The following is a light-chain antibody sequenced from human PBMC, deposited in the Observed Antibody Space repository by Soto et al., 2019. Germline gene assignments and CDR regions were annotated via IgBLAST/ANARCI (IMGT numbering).Light chain of an antibody. CDR2: GAS. V-gene: IGKV3-15*01. CDR3: HQYNNWPPTWT. J-gene: IGKJ1*01. Sequence: EIVMTQSPATLSVSPGERATLSCRASQSVSSNLAWYQQKPGQAPRLLIYGASTRATGITARFSGSGSGTEFTLTISSLQSEDSAVYSCHQYNNWPPTWTFGQGTKVEVK. CDR1: QSVSSN.